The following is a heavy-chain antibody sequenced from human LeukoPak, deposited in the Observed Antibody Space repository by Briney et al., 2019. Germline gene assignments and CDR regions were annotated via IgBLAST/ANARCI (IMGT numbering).Heavy chain of an antibody. Sequence: SETLSLTCTVSGGSISGYYWSWIRQPPGKGLEWIGEINHSGSTNYNPSLKSRVTISVETSKNQFSLRLRSVTAADTAVYYCARHIPGNPYFDYWGQGTLVTVSS. CDR3: ARHIPGNPYFDY. CDR2: INHSGST. V-gene: IGHV4-34*01. CDR1: GGSISGYY. J-gene: IGHJ4*02. D-gene: IGHD2-21*01.